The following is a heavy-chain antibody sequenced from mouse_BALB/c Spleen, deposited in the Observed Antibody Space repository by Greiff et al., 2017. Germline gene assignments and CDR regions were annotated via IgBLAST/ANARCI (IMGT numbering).Heavy chain of an antibody. J-gene: IGHJ4*01. D-gene: IGHD1-1*01. CDR2: IYPGDGST. V-gene: IGHV1S56*01. Sequence: QVQLQQSGPELVKPGASVKMSCKASGYTFTSYYIYWVKQRPGQGLEWIGWIYPGDGSTKYNEKFTGKATLTADKSSSTAYMQLSSLTSEDSAVYFCARGGEDYYGSYMDYWGQGTSVTVSS. CDR1: GYTFTSYY. CDR3: ARGGEDYYGSYMDY.